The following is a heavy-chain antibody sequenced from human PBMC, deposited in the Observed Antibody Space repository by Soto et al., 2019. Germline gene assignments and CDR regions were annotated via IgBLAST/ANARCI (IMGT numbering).Heavy chain of an antibody. V-gene: IGHV3-30*03. CDR3: VRVGDY. CDR1: GFRFSVYG. Sequence: QVQLVESGGGVVQPGRSLRLSCAASGFRFSVYGMHWVRQAPGKGLEWVAAISDDGSKEYSADSVKGRFTISRDNSKNTLYLRMNSLRVEDTAVYYCVRVGDYWGQGTLVTVSS. J-gene: IGHJ4*02. CDR2: ISDDGSKE.